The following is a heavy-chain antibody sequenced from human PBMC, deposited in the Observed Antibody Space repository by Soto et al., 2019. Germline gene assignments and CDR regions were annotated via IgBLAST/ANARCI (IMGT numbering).Heavy chain of an antibody. CDR1: GFAVSSKY. Sequence: EVQLVESGGGLIQPGGSLRLSCAASGFAVSSKYMTWVRHAPGKGLEWVSVIYGGGTTYYAYSEKGQFTISRDTSKKPLYLQMNSLRAEDTAVYYCVKSTGWPGFDFWGQGTLVNVSS. V-gene: IGHV3-53*01. CDR3: VKSTGWPGFDF. CDR2: IYGGGTT. J-gene: IGHJ4*02. D-gene: IGHD1-1*01.